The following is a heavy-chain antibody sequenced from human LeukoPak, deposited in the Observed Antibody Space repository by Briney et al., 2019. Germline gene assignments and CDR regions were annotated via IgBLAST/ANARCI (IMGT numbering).Heavy chain of an antibody. D-gene: IGHD4-17*01. Sequence: GGSLRLSCAASGFTFSSYSMNWVRQAPGKGLEWVSSISSSSSYIYYADSVKGRFTISRDNAKNSLYLQMNSLRAEDTAVYYCARDLMTTVTNDYWGQGTLVTVSS. CDR2: ISSSSSYI. J-gene: IGHJ4*02. V-gene: IGHV3-21*01. CDR1: GFTFSSYS. CDR3: ARDLMTTVTNDY.